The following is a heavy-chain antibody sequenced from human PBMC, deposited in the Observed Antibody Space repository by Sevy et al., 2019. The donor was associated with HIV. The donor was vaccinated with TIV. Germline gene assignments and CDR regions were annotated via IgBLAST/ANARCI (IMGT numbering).Heavy chain of an antibody. CDR3: ARVPYSSGWYSNWFDP. CDR2: IIPIFGTA. CDR1: GGTFSSYA. J-gene: IGHJ5*02. Sequence: ASVKVSCKASGGTFSSYAISWVRQAPGQGLEWMGGIIPIFGTANYAQKFQGRVTITADESTGTAYMELSSLRSEDTAVYYCARVPYSSGWYSNWFDPWGQGTLVTVSS. V-gene: IGHV1-69*13. D-gene: IGHD6-19*01.